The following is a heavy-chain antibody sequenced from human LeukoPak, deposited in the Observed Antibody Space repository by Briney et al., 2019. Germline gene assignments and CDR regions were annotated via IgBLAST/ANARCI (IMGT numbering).Heavy chain of an antibody. Sequence: ASVNVSCKASGYTFTSYYIHWVRQAPGQGLEWMGWINPNSGGTNYAQKFQGRVTMTRDTSISTAYMELSRLRSDDTAVYYCARDQDYYGSGSYYNPQFDYWGQGTLVTVSS. CDR2: INPNSGGT. CDR3: ARDQDYYGSGSYYNPQFDY. D-gene: IGHD3-10*01. V-gene: IGHV1-2*02. CDR1: GYTFTSYY. J-gene: IGHJ4*02.